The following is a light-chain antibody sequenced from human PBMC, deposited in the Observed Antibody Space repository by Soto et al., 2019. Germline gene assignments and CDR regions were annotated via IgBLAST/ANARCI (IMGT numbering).Light chain of an antibody. CDR2: DAS. V-gene: IGKV1-5*01. CDR1: QSISSW. CDR3: QQYNSYSPT. Sequence: DIQVTQSPSTLPASVGDRVTITCRASQSISSWLAWYQQKPGKAPKLLIYDASSLESGVPSRFSGSGSGTEFTLTISSLQPDDFATYYCQQYNSYSPTFGQVSKVDI. J-gene: IGKJ1*01.